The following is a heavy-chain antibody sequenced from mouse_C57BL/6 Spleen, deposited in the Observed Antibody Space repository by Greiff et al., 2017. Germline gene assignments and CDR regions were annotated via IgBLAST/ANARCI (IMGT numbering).Heavy chain of an antibody. V-gene: IGHV1-9*01. Sequence: VQLQQSGAELMKPGASVKLSCKATGYTFTGYWIEWVKQRPGHGLEWIVKILPGSGSTNDNEKFKGKATFTADTSSNTAYMQLSSLTTEDSAIYYRSKITTVVATDYAMDYWGQGTSVTVSS. CDR2: ILPGSGST. J-gene: IGHJ4*01. CDR3: SKITTVVATDYAMDY. D-gene: IGHD1-1*01. CDR1: GYTFTGYW.